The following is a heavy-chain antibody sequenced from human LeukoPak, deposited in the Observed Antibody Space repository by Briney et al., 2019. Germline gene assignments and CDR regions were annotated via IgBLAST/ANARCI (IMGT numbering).Heavy chain of an antibody. CDR2: IYPGDSET. CDR3: ARHAGGGPYSNHDAFDI. V-gene: IGHV5-51*01. CDR1: GYSFTSNW. Sequence: GESLKISCKGSGYSFTSNWIGWVRQMPGKGLEWMGIIYPGDSETTYSPSFQGQVTISADKSITTAYLQWDSLKPSDTAMYYCARHAGGGPYSNHDAFDIWGQGTMVTVSS. J-gene: IGHJ3*02. D-gene: IGHD4-11*01.